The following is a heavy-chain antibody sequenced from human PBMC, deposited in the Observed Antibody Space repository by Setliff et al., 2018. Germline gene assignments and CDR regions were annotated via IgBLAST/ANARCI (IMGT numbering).Heavy chain of an antibody. J-gene: IGHJ4*02. D-gene: IGHD6-6*01. CDR3: ARGRNIAARLLDS. V-gene: IGHV4-4*07. CDR1: GDSISSYF. Sequence: SETLSLTCSVSGDSISSYFWTWIRQPAGKGLEWIGRIYTTWSTNYNPSLKSRVTISLDTSKSQFFLKLDAVTAADTAVYYCARGRNIAARLLDSWGQGTLVTVSS. CDR2: IYTTWST.